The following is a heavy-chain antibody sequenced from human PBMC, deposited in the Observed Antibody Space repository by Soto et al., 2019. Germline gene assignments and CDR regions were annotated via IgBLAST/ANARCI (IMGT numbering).Heavy chain of an antibody. CDR2: IKSKTDGGTT. CDR3: TTVPGGYCSSTSCLDYYYYGMDV. CDR1: GFTFSNAW. V-gene: IGHV3-15*01. D-gene: IGHD2-2*01. J-gene: IGHJ6*02. Sequence: PGGSLRLSCAASGFTFSNAWMSWVRQAPGKGLEWVGRIKSKTDGGTTDYAAPVKGRFTISRDDSKNTLYLQMNSLKTEDTAVYYCTTVPGGYCSSTSCLDYYYYGMDVWGQGTTVTVSS.